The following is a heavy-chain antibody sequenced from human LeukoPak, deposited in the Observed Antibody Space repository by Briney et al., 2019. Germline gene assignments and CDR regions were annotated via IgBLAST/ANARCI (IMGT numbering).Heavy chain of an antibody. Sequence: ASVKVSCKASGYTFSDSYIHFVRQAPGQGLEWMGWINPNSGDTNYAQKFQGRVTMTRDTSISTAYMELSRLRSDDTAVYYCARVRYRLAETYIDYWGQGTLVTVSS. J-gene: IGHJ4*02. CDR1: GYTFSDSY. D-gene: IGHD3-16*01. CDR3: ARVRYRLAETYIDY. CDR2: INPNSGDT. V-gene: IGHV1-2*02.